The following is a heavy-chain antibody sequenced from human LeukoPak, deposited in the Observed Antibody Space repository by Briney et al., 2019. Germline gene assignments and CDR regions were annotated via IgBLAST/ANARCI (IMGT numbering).Heavy chain of an antibody. Sequence: SVKVSCKASGGTFSSYAISWVRQAPGQGLEWMGGIIPIFGTANYAQKFQGRVTVTTDESTSTAYMELSSLRSEDTAVYYCAREGYPYGNWFDPWGQGTLVTVSS. CDR2: IIPIFGTA. J-gene: IGHJ5*02. CDR1: GGTFSSYA. V-gene: IGHV1-69*05. D-gene: IGHD5-18*01. CDR3: AREGYPYGNWFDP.